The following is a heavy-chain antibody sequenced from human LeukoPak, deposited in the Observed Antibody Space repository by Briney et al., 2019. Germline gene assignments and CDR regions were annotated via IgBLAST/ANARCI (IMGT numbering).Heavy chain of an antibody. V-gene: IGHV3-74*01. CDR1: GFTFSNYW. CDR2: INTDGSST. D-gene: IGHD2-21*02. J-gene: IGHJ3*02. CDR3: ARDMEYCGGDCYAFDI. Sequence: PGGSLRLSCAVSGFTFSNYWMHWVRQATGKGLVGVSRINTDGSSTTYADSVKGRFTISRDNAKNTLYLQMNSLRAEDTAVYYCARDMEYCGGDCYAFDIWGQGTMVTVSS.